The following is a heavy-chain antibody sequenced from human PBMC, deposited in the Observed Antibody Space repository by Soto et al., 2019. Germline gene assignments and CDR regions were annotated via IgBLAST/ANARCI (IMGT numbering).Heavy chain of an antibody. J-gene: IGHJ5*02. Sequence: GESLKISCKGSGYSFTSYWIGWVRQMPGKGLEWMGIIYPGDSDTRYSPSFQGQVTISADKSISTAYLQWSSLKASDTAMYYCARQPTYSSSSNPNWFDPWGQGTLVTVSS. CDR3: ARQPTYSSSSNPNWFDP. CDR2: IYPGDSDT. D-gene: IGHD6-13*01. V-gene: IGHV5-51*01. CDR1: GYSFTSYW.